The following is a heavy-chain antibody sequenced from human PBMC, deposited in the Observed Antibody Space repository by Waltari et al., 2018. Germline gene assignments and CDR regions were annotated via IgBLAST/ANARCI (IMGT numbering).Heavy chain of an antibody. J-gene: IGHJ6*02. Sequence: QVQLVQSGAEVKKPGASVKVSCKVSGYTLTELSMHWVRQAPGKGLEWMGGFEPEDGERNYEQKFQGRVTMTEDTSTDTAYMELSSLRSEDTAVYYCATEKLEWLLYGGFEGRYGMDVWGQGTTVTVSS. CDR3: ATEKLEWLLYGGFEGRYGMDV. CDR2: FEPEDGER. CDR1: GYTLTELS. D-gene: IGHD3-3*01. V-gene: IGHV1-24*01.